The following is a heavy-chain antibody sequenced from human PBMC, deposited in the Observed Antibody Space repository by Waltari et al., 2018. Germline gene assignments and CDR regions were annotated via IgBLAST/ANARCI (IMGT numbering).Heavy chain of an antibody. V-gene: IGHV3-74*01. CDR2: ITSDGGRT. CDR3: ASHRPGGYGMDV. D-gene: IGHD2-15*01. Sequence: EVQLVESGGGLVQPGGSLRLSCAASGFTFSSYWMHWVRQVPGKGLVSVRAITSDGGRTRYADSVERRFTMSGDNAKNTLYLQMYTLGADDTAVYYCASHRPGGYGMDVWGHGTTVTVSS. CDR1: GFTFSSYW. J-gene: IGHJ6*02.